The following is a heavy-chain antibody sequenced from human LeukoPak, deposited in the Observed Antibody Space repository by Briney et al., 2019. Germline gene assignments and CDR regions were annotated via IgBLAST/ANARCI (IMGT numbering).Heavy chain of an antibody. CDR2: INHSGST. J-gene: IGHJ6*02. Sequence: PSETLSLTCAVYGGSFSGYYWSWIRQPPGKGLEWIGEINHSGSTNYNPSLKSRVTISVDTSKNQFSLKLSSVTAADTAVYYCASTIAVAGTGYYYYYGMDVWGQGTTVTVSS. V-gene: IGHV4-34*01. CDR3: ASTIAVAGTGYYYYYGMDV. D-gene: IGHD6-19*01. CDR1: GGSFSGYY.